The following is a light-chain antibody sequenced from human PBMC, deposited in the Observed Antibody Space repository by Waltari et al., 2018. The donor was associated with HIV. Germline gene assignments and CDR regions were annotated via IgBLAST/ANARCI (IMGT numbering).Light chain of an antibody. Sequence: EIVMTQSPATLSVSPGERVTLSCRASQTVITTLAWYQQKFGHAPKLLIYCASTRATGIPARFSGGGSVTEFTLTISSLQSEDFAIYYCQQYNNWPRTFGQGTKVEVK. CDR3: QQYNNWPRT. V-gene: IGKV3-15*01. CDR1: QTVITT. J-gene: IGKJ1*01. CDR2: CAS.